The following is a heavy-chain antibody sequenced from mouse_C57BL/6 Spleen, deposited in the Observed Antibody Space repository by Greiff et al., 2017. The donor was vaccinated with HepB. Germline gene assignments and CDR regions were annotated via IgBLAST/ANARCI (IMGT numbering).Heavy chain of an antibody. CDR2: IDPSDSYT. CDR3: AREDGNYSLYAMDY. Sequence: QVQLQQPGAELVKPGASVKLSCKASGYTFTSYWMQWVKQRPGQGLEWIGEIDPSDSYTNYNQKFKGKATLTVDTSSSTAYMQLSSLTSEDTAVYYCAREDGNYSLYAMDYWGQGTSVTVSS. D-gene: IGHD2-1*01. J-gene: IGHJ4*01. CDR1: GYTFTSYW. V-gene: IGHV1-50*01.